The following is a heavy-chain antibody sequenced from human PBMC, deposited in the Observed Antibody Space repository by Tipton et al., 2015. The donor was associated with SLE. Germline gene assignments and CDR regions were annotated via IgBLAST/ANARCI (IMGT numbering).Heavy chain of an antibody. D-gene: IGHD2-21*01. Sequence: TLSLTCSVSGASISSNYWSWIRQSPGKGLEWIGYIYYSGSTNYNPSLKSRVTISVDTSKNQFSLKLSSVTAADTAVYYCARDGGDYWYFDLWGRGTLVTVSS. CDR1: GASISSNY. V-gene: IGHV4-59*01. CDR3: ARDGGDYWYFDL. J-gene: IGHJ2*01. CDR2: IYYSGST.